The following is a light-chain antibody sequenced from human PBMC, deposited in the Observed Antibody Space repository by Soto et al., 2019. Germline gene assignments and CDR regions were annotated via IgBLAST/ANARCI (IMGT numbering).Light chain of an antibody. CDR3: QQYGDPTYP. V-gene: IGKV3-20*01. CDR2: GAS. Sequence: ELVLRQSPGTVSLSPGERATLSGRASQSVSNNYLAWYQQNTGQATRLLIYGASNRATGIPDRFSGSGSGTDFTLTTSRLEPEDFAVYYCQQYGDPTYPFGQG. J-gene: IGKJ2*01. CDR1: QSVSNNY.